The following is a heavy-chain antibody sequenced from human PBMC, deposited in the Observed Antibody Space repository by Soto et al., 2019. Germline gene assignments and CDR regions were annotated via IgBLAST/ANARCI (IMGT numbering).Heavy chain of an antibody. CDR1: GFTFRPYW. D-gene: IGHD6-6*01. CDR2: INSDGSST. V-gene: IGHV3-74*01. J-gene: IGHJ3*02. Sequence: GGSLRLSCAASGFTFRPYWMHWVRQAPGKGLVWVSRINSDGSSTNHADSVKGRFTISRDNAKNTLYLQMNSLRVEDTAMYYCARGSSDIWGQGTMVTVS. CDR3: ARGSSDI.